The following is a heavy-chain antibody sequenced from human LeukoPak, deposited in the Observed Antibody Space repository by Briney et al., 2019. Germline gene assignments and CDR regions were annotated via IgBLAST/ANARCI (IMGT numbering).Heavy chain of an antibody. CDR1: GFTFSSYG. V-gene: IGHV3-30*18. J-gene: IGHJ4*02. D-gene: IGHD2-21*02. CDR3: AKVWCGGDCSASYFDY. Sequence: PGGSLRLSCAASGFTFSSYGMHWVRQAPGKGLEWVAVISYDGSNKYYADSVKGRFTISRDNSKNTLYLQMNSLRAEDTAVYYCAKVWCGGDCSASYFDYWGQGTLVTVSS. CDR2: ISYDGSNK.